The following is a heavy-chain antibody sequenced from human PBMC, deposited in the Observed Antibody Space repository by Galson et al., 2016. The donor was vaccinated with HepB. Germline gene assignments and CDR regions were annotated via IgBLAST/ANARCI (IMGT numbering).Heavy chain of an antibody. J-gene: IGHJ4*02. D-gene: IGHD7-27*01. CDR3: AREDWGPDY. CDR2: IKQDGTKK. V-gene: IGHV3-7*03. CDR1: GFTFSQYG. Sequence: SLRLSCAASGFTFSQYGMYWVRQAPGKGLEWVANIKQDGTKKNYVDSVKGRFTISRDNAKNSVYLQMNSLRDEDTAVYYCAREDWGPDYWGQGTLVTVSS.